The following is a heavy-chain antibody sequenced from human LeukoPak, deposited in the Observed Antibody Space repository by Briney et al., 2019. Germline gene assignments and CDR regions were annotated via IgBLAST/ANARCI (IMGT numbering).Heavy chain of an antibody. J-gene: IGHJ4*02. CDR3: ARVGGYSYGYPFDY. Sequence: GGSLTLSCAASGFTFTRHSMNWVRQAPGKGLEWVSVIYSGGSTYYADSVKGRFTISRDNSKNTLYLQMNSLRAEDTAVYYCARVGGYSYGYPFDYWGQGTLVTVSS. V-gene: IGHV3-53*01. CDR1: GFTFTRHS. D-gene: IGHD5-18*01. CDR2: IYSGGST.